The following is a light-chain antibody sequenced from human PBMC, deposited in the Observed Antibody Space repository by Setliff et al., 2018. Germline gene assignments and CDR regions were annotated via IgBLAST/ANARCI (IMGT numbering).Light chain of an antibody. CDR2: EVS. V-gene: IGLV2-14*02. J-gene: IGLJ2*01. CDR1: STDVGGYNF. CDR3: SSYTSSTTLV. Sequence: QSALAQPASVSGSPGQSITISCTGTSTDVGGYNFVSWYQQHPGKVPKVMIYEVSKRPSGVSNRFSGSKSGNTASLTISGLQAEDEADYYCSSYTSSTTLVFGGGTKVTVL.